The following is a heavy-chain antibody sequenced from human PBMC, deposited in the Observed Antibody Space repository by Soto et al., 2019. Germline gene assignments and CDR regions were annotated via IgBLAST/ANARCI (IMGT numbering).Heavy chain of an antibody. CDR2: ISYDGSNK. J-gene: IGHJ6*02. Sequence: GGSLRLSCAASGFTFSSYAMHWVRQAPGKGLEWVAVISYDGSNKYYADSVKGRFTISRDNSKNTLYLQMNSLRAEDTAVYYCARVNAPGYSYGYGPFYYYYYGMDVWGQGTTVTVSS. V-gene: IGHV3-30-3*01. CDR3: ARVNAPGYSYGYGPFYYYYYGMDV. CDR1: GFTFSSYA. D-gene: IGHD5-18*01.